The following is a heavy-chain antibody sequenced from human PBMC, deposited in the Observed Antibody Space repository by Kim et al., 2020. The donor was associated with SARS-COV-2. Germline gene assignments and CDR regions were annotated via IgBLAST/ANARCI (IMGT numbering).Heavy chain of an antibody. V-gene: IGHV1-69*13. CDR1: GGTFSSYA. Sequence: SVKVSCKASGGTFSSYAISWVRQAPGQGLEWMGGIIPIFGTANYAQKFQGRVTITADESTSTAYMELSSLRSEDTAVYYCARSKPHAGYSSGWYVDIYYSYSGMDAGAKGTT. CDR2: IIPIFGTA. J-gene: IGHJ6*04. D-gene: IGHD6-19*01. CDR3: ARSKPHAGYSSGWYVDIYYSYSGMDA.